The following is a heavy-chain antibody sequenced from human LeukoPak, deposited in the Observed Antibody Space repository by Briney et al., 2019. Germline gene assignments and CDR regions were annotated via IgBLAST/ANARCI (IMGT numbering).Heavy chain of an antibody. CDR2: INSDGTNT. Sequence: GGSLRLSCAASGFTFSSYWLHWVRQAPGKGLAWVSRINSDGTNTSYADSVKGRFTISRDNAKNTLCLQMNSLRAEDTAVYYCATGYCSGSSCYRAFEYWGQGTLVTVSS. J-gene: IGHJ4*02. CDR3: ATGYCSGSSCYRAFEY. D-gene: IGHD2-15*01. CDR1: GFTFSSYW. V-gene: IGHV3-74*01.